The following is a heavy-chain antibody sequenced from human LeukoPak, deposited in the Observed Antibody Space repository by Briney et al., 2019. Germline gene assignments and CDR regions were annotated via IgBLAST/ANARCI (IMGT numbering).Heavy chain of an antibody. D-gene: IGHD3-10*01. V-gene: IGHV3-11*05. CDR1: GFTFSDYY. CDR3: ARGDMVRGVLYDY. Sequence: GGSLRLSCAASGFTFSDYYMSWMRQAPGKGLEWVSYISSSSSYTNYADSVKGRFTISRDNAKNSLYLQMNSLRAEDTAVYYCARGDMVRGVLYDYWGQGTLVTVSS. CDR2: ISSSSSYT. J-gene: IGHJ4*02.